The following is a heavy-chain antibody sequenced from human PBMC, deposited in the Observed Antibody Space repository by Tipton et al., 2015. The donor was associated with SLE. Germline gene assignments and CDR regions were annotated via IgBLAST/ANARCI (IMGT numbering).Heavy chain of an antibody. CDR2: IYSRGSM. Sequence: TLSLTCTVSGGSIGSGSYYWTWIRQPVGKGPEWIGRIYSRGSMNSNPSVKSRVSISLATSTNRFSLERSSGTAADTAMYYCARARAGDHYFDYWGQGPLVTVSS. V-gene: IGHV4-61*02. CDR1: GGSIGSGSYY. D-gene: IGHD3-16*01. J-gene: IGHJ4*02. CDR3: ARARAGDHYFDY.